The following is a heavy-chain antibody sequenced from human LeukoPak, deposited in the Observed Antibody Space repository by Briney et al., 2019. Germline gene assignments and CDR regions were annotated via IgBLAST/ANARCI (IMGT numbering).Heavy chain of an antibody. J-gene: IGHJ4*02. D-gene: IGHD1-26*01. V-gene: IGHV4-59*01. CDR2: FYYSGST. CDR1: GGSISNYY. Sequence: TASETLSLTCTVSGGSISNYYWSWIRQPPGKGLEWIGHFYYSGSTTYNPSLKSRVTFSVDTSRNQFSLKLTSVTAADTALYYCARGQGGNYYLNYFDYWGQGALVTVSS. CDR3: ARGQGGNYYLNYFDY.